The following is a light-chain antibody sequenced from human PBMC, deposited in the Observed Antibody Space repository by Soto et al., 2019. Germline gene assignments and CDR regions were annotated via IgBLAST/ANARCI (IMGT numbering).Light chain of an antibody. CDR1: SSDIGDYDY. J-gene: IGLJ1*01. V-gene: IGLV2-14*01. CDR3: TSYTCTSTLV. Sequence: QSVLTQPASVSGSPGQSITISCTGTSSDIGDYDYVSWYQQHPGKAPKLMIYEVSHRPSGISSRFSGSKSGNSASLTISGLQTEDEADYYCTSYTCTSTLVFGTGTKVTVL. CDR2: EVS.